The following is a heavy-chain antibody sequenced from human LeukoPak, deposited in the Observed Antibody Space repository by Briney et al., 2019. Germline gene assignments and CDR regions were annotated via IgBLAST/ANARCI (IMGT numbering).Heavy chain of an antibody. CDR3: VKDRVPDSGLSFDV. D-gene: IGHD6-19*01. CDR2: IFGWASKI. Sequence: PGGPERLPCTTWGFTFPTYSVSGLPHSRGQALEGLASIFGWASKIYHADSVKGRFTVSRDNSKNTLYLQMNGLRVEDTALYYCVKDRVPDSGLSFDVWGQGTMVTVS. J-gene: IGHJ3*01. CDR1: GFTFPTYS. V-gene: IGHV3-23*01.